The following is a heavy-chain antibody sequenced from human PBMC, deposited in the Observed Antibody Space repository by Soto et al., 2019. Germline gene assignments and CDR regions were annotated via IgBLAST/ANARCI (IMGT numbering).Heavy chain of an antibody. CDR3: ATSYRTNGVCYPEYYYYMDV. J-gene: IGHJ6*03. V-gene: IGHV1-69*02. D-gene: IGHD2-8*01. Sequence: SVKVSCKASGGTFSSYTISWVRQAPGQGLEWMGRIIPILGIANYAQKFQGRVTITADKSTSTAYMELSSLRSEDTAVYYCATSYRTNGVCYPEYYYYMDVWGKGTTVPSP. CDR1: GGTFSSYT. CDR2: IIPILGIA.